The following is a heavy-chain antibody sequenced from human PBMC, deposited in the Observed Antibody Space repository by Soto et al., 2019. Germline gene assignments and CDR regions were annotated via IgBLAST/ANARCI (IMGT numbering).Heavy chain of an antibody. J-gene: IGHJ4*02. CDR2: ITTDKGKT. CDR1: GYTFTSFG. V-gene: IGHV1-18*01. CDR3: ATRSTAFDY. Sequence: ASVKVSCKTSGYTFTSFGISWVRQAPGQGLEWMGWITTDKGKTNYAQKFQGRVTMTTDTSTSTAYMELRSLRSDDTDVYYCATRSTAFDYWGQGTLVTVSS.